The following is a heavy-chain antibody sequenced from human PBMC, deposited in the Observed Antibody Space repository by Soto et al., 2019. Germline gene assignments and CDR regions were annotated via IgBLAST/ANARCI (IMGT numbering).Heavy chain of an antibody. CDR1: GYTFTSYG. CDR3: ATYPGDCSGRSGTRQLGFDP. J-gene: IGHJ5*02. V-gene: IGHV1-18*01. D-gene: IGHD2-15*01. CDR2: MSAYNGKT. Sequence: ASVKVSCKASGYTFTSYGISWVRQAPGQGLEWMGWMSAYNGKTNYAQRLQGRVTMTTDTSTSTAYMELRSLRSDDKGVYYCATYPGDCSGRSGTRQLGFDPWGQRTLVTVSS.